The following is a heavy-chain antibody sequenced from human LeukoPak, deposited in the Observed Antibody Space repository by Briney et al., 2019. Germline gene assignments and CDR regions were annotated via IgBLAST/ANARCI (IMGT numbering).Heavy chain of an antibody. CDR3: ATAITMVRGVPYYFDY. CDR2: IYYSGST. CDR1: GGSISSSSYY. D-gene: IGHD3-10*01. V-gene: IGHV4-39*01. Sequence: SETLSLTCTVSGGSISSSSYYWGWIRQPPGKGLEWIGSIYYSGSTYYNPSLKSRVTISVDTSKNQFSLKLSSVTAADTAVYYCATAITMVRGVPYYFDYWGQGTLVTVSS. J-gene: IGHJ4*02.